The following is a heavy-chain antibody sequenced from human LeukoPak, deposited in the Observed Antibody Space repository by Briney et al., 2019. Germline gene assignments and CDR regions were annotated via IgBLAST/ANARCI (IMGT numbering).Heavy chain of an antibody. CDR1: GFTFSSYA. V-gene: IGHV3-23*01. CDR3: AKDDAWLRFGE. CDR2: FSVSDQTT. D-gene: IGHD3-10*01. Sequence: GGSLRLSCAASGFTFSSYAMSWVRQAPGKGLEWVSGFSVSDQTTYYADSVKGRFTISRDNSKNTLYLEVISLTAEDTAVYYCAKDDAWLRFGEWSQGTLVTVSS. J-gene: IGHJ4*02.